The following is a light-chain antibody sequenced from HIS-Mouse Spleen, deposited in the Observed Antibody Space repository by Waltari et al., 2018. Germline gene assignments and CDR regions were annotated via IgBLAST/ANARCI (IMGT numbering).Light chain of an antibody. Sequence: QSVLTQPPSASGTPVQRCPTSFSGSCSHIGSNLVYWYQQRPGTAPKRLIYRNNQRPSGVPDRFSGSKSGTSASLAISGLRSEDEADYYCAAWDDSLSGVFGGGTKLTVL. CDR3: AAWDDSLSGV. V-gene: IGLV1-47*01. CDR1: CSHIGSNL. J-gene: IGLJ2*01. CDR2: RNN.